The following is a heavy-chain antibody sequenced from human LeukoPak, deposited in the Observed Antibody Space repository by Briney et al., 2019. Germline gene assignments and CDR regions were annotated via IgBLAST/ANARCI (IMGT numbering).Heavy chain of an antibody. J-gene: IGHJ5*02. D-gene: IGHD6-19*01. V-gene: IGHV4-61*02. Sequence: PSGTLSLTCTVSGGSIGSGSFYWRWIRQPAGKGLEWIGRIYTSGSTTYNPSLKSRFTISVDTSKNQFSLKLSSVTAADTAVYYCARGRYSNGNWFDPWGQGTLVTVSS. CDR1: GGSIGSGSFY. CDR3: ARGRYSNGNWFDP. CDR2: IYTSGST.